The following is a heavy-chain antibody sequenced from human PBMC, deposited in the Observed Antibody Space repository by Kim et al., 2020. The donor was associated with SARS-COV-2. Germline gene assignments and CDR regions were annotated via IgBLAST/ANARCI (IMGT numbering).Heavy chain of an antibody. D-gene: IGHD3-3*01. CDR2: IRSKANSYAT. CDR3: TRTYYDSYYYGKDV. CDR1: GFTFSGSA. Sequence: GGSLRLSCAASGFTFSGSAMHWVRQAPGKGLEWVGRIRSKANSYATAYAASVKGRITIPRDDSKNTAYLQMNSLKTEDTAVYYCTRTYYDSYYYGKDVWGRGTTVTVSS. V-gene: IGHV3-73*01. J-gene: IGHJ6*02.